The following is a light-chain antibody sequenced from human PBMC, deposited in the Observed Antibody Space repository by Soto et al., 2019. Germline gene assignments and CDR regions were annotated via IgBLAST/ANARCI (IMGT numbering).Light chain of an antibody. CDR3: QQYDSSPFT. CDR1: QSLNSSQ. Sequence: EIVLTQSLGTLSLSPGERATHACRASQSLNSSQLAWYQQKPGQAPRLLMYGASSRATGIPDRFSGSGSGTDFTLTISRLEPEDFAVYYCQQYDSSPFTFGPGTKVEI. J-gene: IGKJ3*01. CDR2: GAS. V-gene: IGKV3-20*01.